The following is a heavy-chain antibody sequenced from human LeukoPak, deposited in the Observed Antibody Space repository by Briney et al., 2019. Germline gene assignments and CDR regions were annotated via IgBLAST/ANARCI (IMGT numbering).Heavy chain of an antibody. D-gene: IGHD6-19*01. Sequence: PSETLSLTCTVSGGSISSGGYYWSWIRQPAGKGLEWIGRIYSSGSINYNPSLEGRLTLSVDTSRNEFSLRLTSMTAADTALYYCSREEGNRSGSDLWGQGTLVTVSS. J-gene: IGHJ5*02. V-gene: IGHV4-61*02. CDR1: GGSISSGGYY. CDR2: IYSSGSI. CDR3: SREEGNRSGSDL.